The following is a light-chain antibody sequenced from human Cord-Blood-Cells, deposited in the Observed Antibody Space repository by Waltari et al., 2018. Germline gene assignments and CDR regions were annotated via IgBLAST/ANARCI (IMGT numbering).Light chain of an antibody. V-gene: IGKV1-39*01. J-gene: IGKJ2*01. Sequence: DIQMTQSPSSLSASVAARVIITWRASQSISSYLNWYQQKPGKAPKLLLYAASSLKSGVPSRFSGSGSGTDFTLTISSLQPEDFATYYCQQSYSTPYTFGQGTKLEIK. CDR3: QQSYSTPYT. CDR1: QSISSY. CDR2: AAS.